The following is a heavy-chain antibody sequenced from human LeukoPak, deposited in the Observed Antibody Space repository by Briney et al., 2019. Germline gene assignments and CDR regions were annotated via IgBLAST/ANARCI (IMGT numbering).Heavy chain of an antibody. CDR2: INPNSGGT. Sequence: ASLKVSCKASGYTFTGYYMHWVRQAPGQGLEWMGWINPNSGGTNNEQKFQGRVTMTRDTSISTAYMELSSLRSEDTAVYYCARDLPLWFGERPRGNGMDVWGQGTTVTVSS. J-gene: IGHJ6*02. CDR3: ARDLPLWFGERPRGNGMDV. CDR1: GYTFTGYY. V-gene: IGHV1-2*02. D-gene: IGHD3-10*01.